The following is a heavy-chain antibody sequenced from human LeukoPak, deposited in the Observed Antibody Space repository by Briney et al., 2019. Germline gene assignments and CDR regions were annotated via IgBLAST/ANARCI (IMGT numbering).Heavy chain of an antibody. D-gene: IGHD3-9*01. CDR3: ARGLVNFDY. V-gene: IGHV3-30*03. J-gene: IGHJ4*02. CDR1: GFTFSSYS. CDR2: ISYDGSNK. Sequence: GGSLRLSCAASGFTFSSYSMNWVRQAPGKGLEWVAVISYDGSNKYYADSVKGRFTISRDNSKNTLYLQMNSLRAEDTAVYYCARGLVNFDYWGQGTLVTVSS.